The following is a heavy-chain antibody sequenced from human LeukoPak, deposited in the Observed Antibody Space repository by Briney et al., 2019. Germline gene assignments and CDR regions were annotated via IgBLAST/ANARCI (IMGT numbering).Heavy chain of an antibody. CDR2: INHSGST. V-gene: IGHV4-34*01. CDR3: ARGLERRKDYFDY. J-gene: IGHJ4*02. Sequence: SETLSLTCAVYGGSFSGYYWSWIRQPPGKGLEWIGEINHSGSTNYNPSLKSRVTISVDTSKNQFSLKLSSVTAADTAVYYCARGLERRKDYFDYWGQGTLVTVSS. CDR1: GGSFSGYY. D-gene: IGHD1-1*01.